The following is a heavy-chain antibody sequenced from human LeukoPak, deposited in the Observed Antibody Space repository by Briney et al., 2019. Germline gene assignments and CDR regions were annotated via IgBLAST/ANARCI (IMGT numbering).Heavy chain of an antibody. V-gene: IGHV3-48*04. CDR1: GFTFKKYW. J-gene: IGHJ6*02. CDR2: ISSSSSTI. CDR3: ASDADTYGMDV. Sequence: GGSLRLSCTASGFTFKKYWLHWVRQAPGKGLEWVSYISSSSSTIYYADSVKGRFTISRDNAKNSLYLQMNSLRAEDTAVYYCASDADTYGMDVWGQGTTVTVSS. D-gene: IGHD5-18*01.